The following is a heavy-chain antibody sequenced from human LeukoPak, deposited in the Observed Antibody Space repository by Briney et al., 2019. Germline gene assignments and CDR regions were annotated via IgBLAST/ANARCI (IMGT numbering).Heavy chain of an antibody. V-gene: IGHV1-46*01. CDR1: GYTFTNYY. D-gene: IGHD3-3*01. CDR3: ASGEAYYDFWSGYKAFDY. Sequence: ASVKVSCKASGYTFTNYYMHWVRQAPGQGLEWMGIINPSGGSTSYAQKFQGRVTMTRDTSTSTVYMELSSLRSEDTAVYYCASGEAYYDFWSGYKAFDYWGQGTLVTVSS. CDR2: INPSGGST. J-gene: IGHJ4*02.